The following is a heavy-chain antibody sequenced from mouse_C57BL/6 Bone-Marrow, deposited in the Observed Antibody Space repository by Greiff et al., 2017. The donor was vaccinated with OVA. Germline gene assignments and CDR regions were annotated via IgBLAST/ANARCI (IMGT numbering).Heavy chain of an antibody. V-gene: IGHV7-4*01. J-gene: IGHJ3*01. CDR3: VEAVSSGSSYTWFAY. CDR2: IRHKANGYTT. CDR1: GFTFNDYQ. Sequence: EVKLVESGGGLVQPGASLKLSCAASGFTFNDYQMSWVRQAPGKAPEWLALIRHKANGYTTEYTASVKARLTISRDNSQNILYLQMTTLRDEDSATYYCVEAVSSGSSYTWFAYWGQGTLVTVSA. D-gene: IGHD1-1*01.